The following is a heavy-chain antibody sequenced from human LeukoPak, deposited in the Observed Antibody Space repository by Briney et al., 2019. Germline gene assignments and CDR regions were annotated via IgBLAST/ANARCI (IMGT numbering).Heavy chain of an antibody. D-gene: IGHD3-22*01. CDR1: GFPFSTYP. CDR3: AKDLDYYDSSGFDY. J-gene: IGHJ4*02. Sequence: PEGPLSLSCAASGFPFSTYPMSWVRQAPGKGLKWVSPISGSGGSTYHADSVKGRFTISRDNSKNTLYLQMNSLRAEDTAVYYCAKDLDYYDSSGFDYWGQGTLVTVSS. CDR2: ISGSGGST. V-gene: IGHV3-23*01.